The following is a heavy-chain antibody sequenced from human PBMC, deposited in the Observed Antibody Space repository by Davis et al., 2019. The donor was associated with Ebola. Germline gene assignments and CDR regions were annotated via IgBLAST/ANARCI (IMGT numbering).Heavy chain of an antibody. CDR1: GYTFTGYY. Sequence: AASVKVSCKASGYTFTGYYIHWVRQAPGQGLEWMGWINPNSGDTKDSQKFQGWVTMTRDPPISTAYMELNRLTSDDTAVYYCARDRVCSGATCYAYFDFWGQGTLVTVSS. CDR2: INPNSGDT. CDR3: ARDRVCSGATCYAYFDF. D-gene: IGHD2-15*01. V-gene: IGHV1-2*04. J-gene: IGHJ4*02.